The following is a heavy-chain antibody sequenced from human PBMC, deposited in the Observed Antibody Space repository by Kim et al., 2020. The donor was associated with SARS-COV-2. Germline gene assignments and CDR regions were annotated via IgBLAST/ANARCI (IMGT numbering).Heavy chain of an antibody. CDR1: GFKFTGFT. CDR2: ALGSSNYT. J-gene: IGHJ5*01. CDR3: ARSPKMGGGT. D-gene: IGHD2-15*01. V-gene: IGHV3-23*01. Sequence: GGSLRLSCAASGFKFTGFTMHWVRQTPGKGLEWVAAALGSSNYTYYADSVKGRFIVSRDNSKHVVYLQMNSLRPDDTAVYFWARSPKMGGGTWGQGNQV.